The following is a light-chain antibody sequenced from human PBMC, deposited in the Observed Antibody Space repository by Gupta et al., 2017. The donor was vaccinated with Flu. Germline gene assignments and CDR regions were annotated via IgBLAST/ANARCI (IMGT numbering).Light chain of an antibody. CDR2: AAS. CDR3: QQLNSYPLT. Sequence: DIQLTQSPSFLSASVVDRVTVTCRASHPIHNYSACYQQKPGTVPKLLIYAASTSHSGVPSRISGSASATDFTLTIGMLHPEESATYYCQQLNSYPLTFGGGTKVEIK. J-gene: IGKJ4*01. V-gene: IGKV1-9*01. CDR1: HPIHNY.